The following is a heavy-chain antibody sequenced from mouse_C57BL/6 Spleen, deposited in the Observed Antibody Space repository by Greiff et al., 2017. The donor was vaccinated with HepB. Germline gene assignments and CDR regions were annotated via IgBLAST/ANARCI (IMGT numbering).Heavy chain of an antibody. CDR2: IYPRSGNT. CDR3: ALCTTGSRDFDY. CDR1: GYTFTSYG. J-gene: IGHJ2*01. D-gene: IGHD1-1*01. V-gene: IGHV1-81*01. Sequence: QVQLQQSGAELARPGASVKLSCKASGYTFTSYGISWVKQRPGQGLEWIGEIYPRSGNTYYNEKFKGKATLTADKSSSTAYMELRSLTSEDSAVYVSALCTTGSRDFDYWGQGTTLTVSS.